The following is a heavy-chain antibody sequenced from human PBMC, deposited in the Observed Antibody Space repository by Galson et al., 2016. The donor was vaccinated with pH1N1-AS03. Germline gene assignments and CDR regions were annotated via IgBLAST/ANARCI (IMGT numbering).Heavy chain of an antibody. CDR3: ARSRSPDYYDSSTYRPDAFDI. J-gene: IGHJ3*02. V-gene: IGHV3-21*01. Sequence: SLRLSCAASGFTFSSYSMNWVRQAPGKGLEWVSSISSSGNYKYYADSVKGRFTVSRDNAMNSLYLPMNSLRAEDTALYYCARSRSPDYYDSSTYRPDAFDIWGQGTMVTVSS. D-gene: IGHD3-22*01. CDR2: ISSSGNYK. CDR1: GFTFSSYS.